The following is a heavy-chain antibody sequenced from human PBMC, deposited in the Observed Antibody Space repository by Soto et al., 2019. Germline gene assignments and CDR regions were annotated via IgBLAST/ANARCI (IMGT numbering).Heavy chain of an antibody. J-gene: IGHJ4*02. Sequence: PGGSLRLSCAASGFTFSSYAMSWVRQAPGKGLEWVAVIWYDGSNTYYADSVKGRFTISRDNSKNTLYLQMNTLRAEDTAVYYCATEKHYFDTGGYYYWGQGTLVTVSS. CDR2: IWYDGSNT. CDR1: GFTFSSYA. D-gene: IGHD3-22*01. V-gene: IGHV3-33*08. CDR3: ATEKHYFDTGGYYY.